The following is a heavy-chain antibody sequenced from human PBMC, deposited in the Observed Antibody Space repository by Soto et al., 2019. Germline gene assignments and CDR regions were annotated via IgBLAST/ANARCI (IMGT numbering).Heavy chain of an antibody. V-gene: IGHV3-23*01. D-gene: IGHD2-15*01. CDR2: ISGSGGST. J-gene: IGHJ6*03. CDR3: AKDQVYCSGGSYYYYYYMDV. Sequence: GGSLRLSCAASGFTFSSYAMSWVRQAPGKGLEWVSAISGSGGSTYYADSVKGRFTISRDNSKNTLYLQMNSLRAEDTAVYYCAKDQVYCSGGSYYYYYYMDVWGKGTTVTVSS. CDR1: GFTFSSYA.